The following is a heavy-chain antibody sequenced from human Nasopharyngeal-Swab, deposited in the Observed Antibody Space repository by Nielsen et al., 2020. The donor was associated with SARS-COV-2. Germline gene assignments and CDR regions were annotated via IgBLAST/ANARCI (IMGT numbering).Heavy chain of an antibody. CDR2: ISYDGSNK. J-gene: IGHJ4*02. CDR1: GFTFSSYA. CDR3: AAGSDY. Sequence: GGSLRLSCAASGFTFSSYAMHWVRQAPGKGLEWVAVISYDGSNKYYADSVKGRFTISRDNSKNTLYLQMNSLKTEDTAVYYCAAGSDYWGQGTLVTVSS. V-gene: IGHV3-30-3*01. D-gene: IGHD2-15*01.